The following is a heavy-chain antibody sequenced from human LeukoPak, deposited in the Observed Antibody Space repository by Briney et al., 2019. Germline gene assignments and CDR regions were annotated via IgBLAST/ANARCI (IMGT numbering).Heavy chain of an antibody. J-gene: IGHJ4*02. CDR2: IYSGGST. CDR3: AREGGDWRYFDY. Sequence: GGSLRLSRAASGFTVNSNYMSWVRQAPGKGLEWVSVIYSGGSTYYADSVKGRFTISRDNSKNTLYLQMNSLRAEDTAVYFCAREGGDWRYFDYWGQGTLVTVSS. D-gene: IGHD2-21*02. V-gene: IGHV3-66*01. CDR1: GFTVNSNY.